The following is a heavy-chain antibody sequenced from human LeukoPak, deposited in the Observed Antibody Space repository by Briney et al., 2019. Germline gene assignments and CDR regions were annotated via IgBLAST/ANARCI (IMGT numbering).Heavy chain of an antibody. J-gene: IGHJ4*02. Sequence: SETLSLTCTVSGGSISSYYWSWMRQPPGEGLEWIGYIYYSGSTNYNPSLKSRVTISVDTSKNQFSLKLSSVTAADTAVYYCARHCRGSSSCYSYWGQGTLVTVSS. V-gene: IGHV4-59*08. CDR2: IYYSGST. CDR3: ARHCRGSSSCYSY. D-gene: IGHD2-15*01. CDR1: GGSISSYY.